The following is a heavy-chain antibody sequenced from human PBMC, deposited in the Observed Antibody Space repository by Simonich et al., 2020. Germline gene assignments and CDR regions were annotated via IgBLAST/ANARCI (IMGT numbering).Heavy chain of an antibody. V-gene: IGHV3-21*01. Sequence: EVQLVESGGGLVKPVGSLRLSCAASGFTFSSYSMTWVRQAPGKGLAWVSYISRSISYIYYANSVKGRFTISRDNAKNTLYLQMNSLRAEDTAVYYCARANERDYWGQGTLVTVSS. D-gene: IGHD1-1*01. CDR3: ARANERDY. CDR1: GFTFSSYS. CDR2: ISRSISYI. J-gene: IGHJ4*02.